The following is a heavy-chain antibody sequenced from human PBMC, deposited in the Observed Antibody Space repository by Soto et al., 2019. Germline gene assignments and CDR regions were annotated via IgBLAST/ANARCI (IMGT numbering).Heavy chain of an antibody. J-gene: IGHJ4*02. V-gene: IGHV1-24*01. Sequence: RASVKVSCKVSGFTLTELSIHWVRQAPGKGLEWMGGFDPEDGETIYAQKFQGRVTMTEDTSTDTAYMDLSSLRSEDTAVYYCAATYTVATITIDYWGQGTLVTVSS. CDR1: GFTLTELS. CDR3: AATYTVATITIDY. CDR2: FDPEDGET. D-gene: IGHD5-12*01.